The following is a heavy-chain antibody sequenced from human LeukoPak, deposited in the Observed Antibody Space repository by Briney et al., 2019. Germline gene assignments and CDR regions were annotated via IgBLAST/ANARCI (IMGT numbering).Heavy chain of an antibody. J-gene: IGHJ5*02. V-gene: IGHV1-3*03. D-gene: IGHD2-15*01. Sequence: ASVKVSCKASGYTFTSYAMHWVRQAPGQRLEWMGWINAGNGNTKYSQEFQGRVTITRDTSASTAYMELSSLRSEDMAVYYCARAYCSGGSCHLRWFDPWGQGTLVTVSS. CDR2: INAGNGNT. CDR3: ARAYCSGGSCHLRWFDP. CDR1: GYTFTSYA.